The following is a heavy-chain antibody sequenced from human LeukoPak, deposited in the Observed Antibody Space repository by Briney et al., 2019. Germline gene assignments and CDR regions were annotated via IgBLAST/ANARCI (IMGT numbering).Heavy chain of an antibody. Sequence: GESLKISCQGSEYTFTTYWIAWVRQMPGKGLEWMGIIYPGDSDTRYSPSFQGQVTISADKSISTAYLQWSSLKASDTAMYYCARIGSGSGSYPDWFGPWGQGTLVTVSS. CDR3: ARIGSGSGSYPDWFGP. CDR2: IYPGDSDT. J-gene: IGHJ5*02. CDR1: EYTFTTYW. V-gene: IGHV5-51*01. D-gene: IGHD3-10*01.